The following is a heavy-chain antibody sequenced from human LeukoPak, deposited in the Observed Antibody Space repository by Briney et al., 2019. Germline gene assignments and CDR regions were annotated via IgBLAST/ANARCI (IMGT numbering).Heavy chain of an antibody. CDR2: IKQDGSEK. Sequence: GGSLRLSCAASGFTFSSYWMSWVRQAPGKGLEWVANIKQDGSEKYYVDSVKGRFTISRDNAKNTLYLQMNSLRAEDTAVYYCARGFYPDRTMIVVVVDYWGQGTLVTVSS. V-gene: IGHV3-7*03. D-gene: IGHD3-22*01. CDR1: GFTFSSYW. CDR3: ARGFYPDRTMIVVVVDY. J-gene: IGHJ4*02.